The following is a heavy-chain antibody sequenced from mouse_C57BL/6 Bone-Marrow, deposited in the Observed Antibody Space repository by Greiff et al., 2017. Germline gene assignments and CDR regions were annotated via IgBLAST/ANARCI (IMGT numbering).Heavy chain of an antibody. CDR2: IWSGGST. J-gene: IGHJ1*03. CDR3: ARKILRYLWYFDV. V-gene: IGHV2-2*01. D-gene: IGHD1-1*01. Sequence: VQLQQSGPGLVQPSQILSITCTVSGFSLTSHGVHWVRQSPGKGLEWLGVIWSGGSTDYNAAFISRLIISKDNSKSQVFFKMNSLQADDTAIYYCARKILRYLWYFDVWGTGTTVTVSS. CDR1: GFSLTSHG.